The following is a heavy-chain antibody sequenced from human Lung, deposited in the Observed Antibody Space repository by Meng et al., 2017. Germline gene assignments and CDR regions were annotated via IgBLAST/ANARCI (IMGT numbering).Heavy chain of an antibody. CDR1: DYTFTGYG. CDR2: FGAHPGDT. CDR3: ARGTPGRSYCDY. V-gene: IGHV1-18*01. J-gene: IGHJ4*02. Sequence: HVQLLQSGAEVKQPWASLKVSCKASDYTFTGYGVCWVRQAPGQGLEWMAWFGAHPGDTSFAPKFLGRVTVTADTATATAYMELRSLRSDDTAVYYCARGTPGRSYCDYWGLGTLVTVSS. D-gene: IGHD3-10*01.